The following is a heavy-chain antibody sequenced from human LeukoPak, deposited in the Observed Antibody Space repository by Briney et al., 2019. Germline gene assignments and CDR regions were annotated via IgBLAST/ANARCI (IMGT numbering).Heavy chain of an antibody. Sequence: SETLSLTCAVYGGSFSGYYWSWIRQPPGKGLEWIGEINHRGSTNYNPSLKSRVTISVDTSKNQFSLKLSSVTAADTAVYYCARVMVDTAMAPIDYWGQGTLVTVSS. CDR2: INHRGST. J-gene: IGHJ4*02. CDR3: ARVMVDTAMAPIDY. CDR1: GGSFSGYY. V-gene: IGHV4-34*01. D-gene: IGHD5-18*01.